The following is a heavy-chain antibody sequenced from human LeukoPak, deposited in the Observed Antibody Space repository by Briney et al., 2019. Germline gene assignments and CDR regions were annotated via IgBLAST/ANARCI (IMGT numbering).Heavy chain of an antibody. V-gene: IGHV3-49*03. CDR3: TSSRSGWYMFDY. CDR2: IRSKAYGGTT. D-gene: IGHD6-19*01. Sequence: GGSLRLSCTASGFTFGDYAMSWFRQAPGKGLEWVGFIRSKAYGGTTEYAASVKGRFTISRDDSESIAYLQMNSLKTEDTAVYYCTSSRSGWYMFDYWGQGTLVTVSS. J-gene: IGHJ4*02. CDR1: GFTFGDYA.